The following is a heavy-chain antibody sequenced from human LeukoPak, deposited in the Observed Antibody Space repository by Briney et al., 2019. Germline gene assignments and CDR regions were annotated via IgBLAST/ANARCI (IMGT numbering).Heavy chain of an antibody. CDR1: GFTFSSYA. CDR3: AKTTTGYSSGRYPGWPVNY. J-gene: IGHJ4*02. CDR2: ISGSGGGT. D-gene: IGHD6-19*01. V-gene: IGHV3-23*01. Sequence: GGSLRLSCAASGFTFSSYAVSWVRQAPGKGLEWVSAISGSGGGTYYADSVKGRFTISRDNSKNTLYLQMNSLSTEDTAVYYCAKTTTGYSSGRYPGWPVNYWGQGTLVTVSS.